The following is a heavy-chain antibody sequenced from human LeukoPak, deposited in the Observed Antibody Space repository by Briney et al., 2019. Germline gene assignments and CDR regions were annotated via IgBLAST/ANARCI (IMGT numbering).Heavy chain of an antibody. J-gene: IGHJ5*02. V-gene: IGHV4-61*01. D-gene: IGHD5-18*01. CDR1: GGSVSSGSYY. CDR3: ARVSDTAIALGCWFDP. Sequence: PSETLSLTCTVSGGSVSSGSYYWSWIRQPPGKGLEWIGYIYYSGSTNYNPSLKSRVTISVDTSKDQFSLKLSSVTAADTAVYYCARVSDTAIALGCWFDPWGQGTLVTVSS. CDR2: IYYSGST.